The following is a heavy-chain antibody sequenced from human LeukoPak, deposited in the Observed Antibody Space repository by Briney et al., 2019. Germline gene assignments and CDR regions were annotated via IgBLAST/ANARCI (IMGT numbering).Heavy chain of an antibody. J-gene: IGHJ4*02. CDR3: AIERGEMSTWLFLHDY. D-gene: IGHD5-24*01. CDR2: ISASGGST. Sequence: GVLRLSCAASGYTFSSYAMSWVRHPPGKGLDWVSAISASGGSTYYPDSVKGRFTISRDNSKNTLSLQMNGLRAEDTAVYYCAIERGEMSTWLFLHDYWGQGTLVTVSS. V-gene: IGHV3-23*01. CDR1: GYTFSSYA.